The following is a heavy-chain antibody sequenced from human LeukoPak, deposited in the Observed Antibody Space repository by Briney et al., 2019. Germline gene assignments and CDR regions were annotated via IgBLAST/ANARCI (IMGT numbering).Heavy chain of an antibody. Sequence: PSETLSLTCTVSGGSVSSYYWNWIRQPAGKGLEWIGRIYNGGSTNYNPSLESRVTISIDRSKNQFSLKLTSVTAADTAVYYCANSISIDFQYWGQGTLVTVSS. CDR2: IYNGGST. V-gene: IGHV4-4*07. J-gene: IGHJ4*02. CDR1: GGSVSSYY. CDR3: ANSISIDFQY. D-gene: IGHD2-2*02.